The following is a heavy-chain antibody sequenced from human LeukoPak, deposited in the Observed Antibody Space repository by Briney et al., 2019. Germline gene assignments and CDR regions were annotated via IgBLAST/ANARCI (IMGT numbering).Heavy chain of an antibody. CDR1: GFTFSSYG. CDR2: IRYDGSNK. Sequence: GGSLRLSCAASGFTFSSYGMHWVRQAPGKGLEWVAFIRYDGSNKYYADSVKGRFTISRDNAKNTLYLQMNSLRAEDLAVYYCARESTVVGDYYFDYWGQGILVAVSS. J-gene: IGHJ4*02. V-gene: IGHV3-30*02. CDR3: ARESTVVGDYYFDY. D-gene: IGHD3-16*01.